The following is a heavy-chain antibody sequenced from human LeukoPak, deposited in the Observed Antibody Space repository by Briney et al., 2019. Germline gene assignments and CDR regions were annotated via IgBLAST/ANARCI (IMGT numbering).Heavy chain of an antibody. CDR2: ISGRGSRT. CDR1: GFTFSSYA. V-gene: IGHV3-23*01. Sequence: PGGSLRLSCAASGFTFSSYAMSWVRQAPGKGLEWVSSISGRGSRTYYADSVKGRFTISRDNSKNTLFLQMNSLRAEDTAVYYCAKNLYCGGGSCYPSALGMDVWGQGTTVTVSS. D-gene: IGHD2-15*01. J-gene: IGHJ6*02. CDR3: AKNLYCGGGSCYPSALGMDV.